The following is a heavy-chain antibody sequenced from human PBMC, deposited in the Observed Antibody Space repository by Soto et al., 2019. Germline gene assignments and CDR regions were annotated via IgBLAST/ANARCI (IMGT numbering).Heavy chain of an antibody. J-gene: IGHJ4*02. CDR3: AREGPIGYCSGGSCYDDSYYFDY. D-gene: IGHD2-15*01. CDR1: GGSISSGDYY. V-gene: IGHV4-30-4*01. CDR2: IYYSGST. Sequence: PSETLSLTCTVSGGSISSGDYYWSWIRQPPGKGLEWIGYIYYSGSTYYNPSLKSRVTISVDTSKNQFSLKLSSVTAADTAVYYCAREGPIGYCSGGSCYDDSYYFDYWGQGTLVTVSS.